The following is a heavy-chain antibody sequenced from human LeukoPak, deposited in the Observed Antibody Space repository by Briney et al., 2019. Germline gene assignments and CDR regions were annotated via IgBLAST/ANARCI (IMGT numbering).Heavy chain of an antibody. CDR1: GFTFSSYS. D-gene: IGHD1-26*01. V-gene: IGHV3-21*01. J-gene: IGHJ4*02. CDR3: ARVRSGSLDY. Sequence: GWSLRLSCAASGFTFSSYSMNWVRQAPGKGLEWVSFIRSSSSDIYYADSVKGRFTISRDNAKNSLYLQMDSLRAEDTAVYYCARVRSGSLDYWGQGTLVTVSS. CDR2: IRSSSSDI.